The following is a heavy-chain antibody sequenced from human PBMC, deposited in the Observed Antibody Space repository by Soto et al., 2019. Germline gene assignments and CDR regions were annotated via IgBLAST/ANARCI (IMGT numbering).Heavy chain of an antibody. J-gene: IGHJ6*02. Sequence: QVQLVQSGAEVEKPGSSVKVSCKASGGTFSSYAISWVRQAPGQGLEWMGGIIPIFGTANYAQKFQGRVTITADESTSTAYMELSSLRSEDTAVYYCARYYGSGTQSPHYYYYGMDVWGQGTTVTVSS. V-gene: IGHV1-69*01. CDR1: GGTFSSYA. CDR3: ARYYGSGTQSPHYYYYGMDV. D-gene: IGHD3-10*01. CDR2: IIPIFGTA.